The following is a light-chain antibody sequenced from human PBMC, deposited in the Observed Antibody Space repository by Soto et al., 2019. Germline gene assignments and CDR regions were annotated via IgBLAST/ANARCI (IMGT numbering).Light chain of an antibody. Sequence: DIQMTQSPSSLSASVGDRVTITCRASQSISSYLNWYQQKPGKAPKLLIYAASSLQSGVPSRFSGSGSGTDFTLTISSLQPEDFATYYCQQSYSMGFTFGPGTKVDIK. V-gene: IGKV1-39*01. CDR2: AAS. J-gene: IGKJ3*01. CDR1: QSISSY. CDR3: QQSYSMGFT.